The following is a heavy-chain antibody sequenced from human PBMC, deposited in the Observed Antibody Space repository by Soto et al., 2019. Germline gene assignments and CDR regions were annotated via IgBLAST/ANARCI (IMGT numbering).Heavy chain of an antibody. CDR2: IYYSGST. D-gene: IGHD2-15*01. CDR3: ARRAVATTCFDP. Sequence: QVQLQESGPGLVNPSQTLSLTCTVSGVSISSGGYYWSWIRQHPGKGLEWIGYIYYSGSTYYNPSFKRRVTISVDTSKNQFSQKLSSVTAADTAVYYCARRAVATTCFDPWVQGTLVTVSS. V-gene: IGHV4-31*03. J-gene: IGHJ5*02. CDR1: GVSISSGGYY.